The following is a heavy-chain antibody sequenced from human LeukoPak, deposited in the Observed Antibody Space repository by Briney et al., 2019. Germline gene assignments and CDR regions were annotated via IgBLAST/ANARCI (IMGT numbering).Heavy chain of an antibody. J-gene: IGHJ4*02. V-gene: IGHV3-23*01. D-gene: IGHD6-19*01. CDR2: LTASGNTA. CDR3: AKVIRSSGWYVDY. Sequence: GGSLRLSCAASGFTFSSYWMHWVRQAPGKGLAWVSGLTASGNTAFYADSVKGRFTISRDNSKNTLYLQMNSLRAEDTAVYYCAKVIRSSGWYVDYWGQGTLVTVSS. CDR1: GFTFSSYW.